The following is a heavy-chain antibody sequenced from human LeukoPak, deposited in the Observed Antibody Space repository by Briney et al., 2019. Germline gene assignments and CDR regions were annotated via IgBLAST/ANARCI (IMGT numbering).Heavy chain of an antibody. Sequence: ASVKVSCKASGYTFTGYYMHWVRQAPGQGLEWMGWINPNSGGTNYAQKFQGRVTMTRDTSISTASMELSRLRSDDTAVYYCARADAMVRGVIITRSFRFDPWGQGTLVTVSS. V-gene: IGHV1-2*02. D-gene: IGHD3-10*01. CDR1: GYTFTGYY. CDR3: ARADAMVRGVIITRSFRFDP. J-gene: IGHJ5*02. CDR2: INPNSGGT.